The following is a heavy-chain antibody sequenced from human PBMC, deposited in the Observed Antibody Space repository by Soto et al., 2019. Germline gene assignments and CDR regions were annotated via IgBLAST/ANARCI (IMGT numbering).Heavy chain of an antibody. J-gene: IGHJ6*02. V-gene: IGHV4-39*01. CDR2: IYYSGST. CDR3: ARLAAYCSSPGGDGMYV. Sequence: PSETLSLTCTVSGGSISSSSYYWGWIRQPPGKGLEWIGSIYYSGSTYYNPSLKSRVTISVDTSKNQFSLKLSSVTAADTAVYYCARLAAYCSSPGGDGMYVWGQGTTVTVSS. CDR1: GGSISSSSYY. D-gene: IGHD6-13*01.